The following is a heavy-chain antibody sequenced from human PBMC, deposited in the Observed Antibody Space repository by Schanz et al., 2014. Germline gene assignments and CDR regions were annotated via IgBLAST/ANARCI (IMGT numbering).Heavy chain of an antibody. Sequence: EVQLVESGGGLVQPGGSLRLSCAVSGFIVRSNYMTWVRQVPGKGLEWVSAILGLASTTYYADSVKGRFTISRDNSKNTLFLQMNSLRAEDTAVYYCARDHTTESYYSAGPPIDYWGQGTLLTVSS. CDR1: GFIVRSNY. D-gene: IGHD1-26*01. CDR2: ILGLASTT. J-gene: IGHJ4*02. CDR3: ARDHTTESYYSAGPPIDY. V-gene: IGHV3-66*01.